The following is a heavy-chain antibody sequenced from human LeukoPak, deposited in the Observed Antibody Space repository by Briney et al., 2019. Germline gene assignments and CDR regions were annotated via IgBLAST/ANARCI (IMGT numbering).Heavy chain of an antibody. CDR2: MYYSGST. D-gene: IGHD3-10*01. CDR1: GGSISSGSYY. CDR3: AMTPWSSGRVDY. Sequence: SETLSLTCTVSGGSISSGSYYWGWIRQPPGKGLEWIGTMYYSGSTYYNPSLKSRVTILVDTSKNQFSLKLTSVTAADTAVYYCAMTPWSSGRVDYWGQGTLVTVSS. J-gene: IGHJ4*02. V-gene: IGHV4-39*07.